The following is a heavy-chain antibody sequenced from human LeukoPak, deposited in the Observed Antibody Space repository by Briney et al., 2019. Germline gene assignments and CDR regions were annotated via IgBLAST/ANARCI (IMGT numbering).Heavy chain of an antibody. CDR2: ISSSSSYI. CDR1: GFMFRSYS. Sequence: GESLKISCAASGFMFRSYSLNWVRQAPGKGLEWVSSISSSSSYIYYADSVKGRFTISRDNAKNSLYLQMNSLRAEDTAVYYCARVWFGESPAFDYRGQGTLVTVSS. J-gene: IGHJ4*02. D-gene: IGHD3-10*01. CDR3: ARVWFGESPAFDY. V-gene: IGHV3-21*01.